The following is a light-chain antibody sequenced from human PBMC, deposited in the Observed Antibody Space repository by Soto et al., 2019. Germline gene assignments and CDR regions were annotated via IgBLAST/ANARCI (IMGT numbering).Light chain of an antibody. Sequence: QSVLTQPPSASGSPGQSVTISCTGTSSEVGGYNYVSWYQQHPGKAPKLMIYEVSKRPTGVPDRFSGSKSGKTASLTVSGLQAEDEADYYCSSYAGSNNFVVFGGGTKLTVL. CDR1: SSEVGGYNY. V-gene: IGLV2-8*01. J-gene: IGLJ2*01. CDR2: EVS. CDR3: SSYAGSNNFVV.